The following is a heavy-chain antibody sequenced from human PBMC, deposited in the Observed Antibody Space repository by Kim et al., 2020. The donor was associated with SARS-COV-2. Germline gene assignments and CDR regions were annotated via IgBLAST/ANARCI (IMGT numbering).Heavy chain of an antibody. Sequence: AGSETGRFTSSIDNTKNTLYLQMNSLRAEDTAVYYCASDSRSFDRAGMDVWGQGTTVTVS. D-gene: IGHD2-2*01. CDR3: ASDSRSFDRAGMDV. J-gene: IGHJ6*02. V-gene: IGHV3-30*03.